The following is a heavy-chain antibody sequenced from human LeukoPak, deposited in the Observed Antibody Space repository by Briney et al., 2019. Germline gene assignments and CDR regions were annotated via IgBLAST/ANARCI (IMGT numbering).Heavy chain of an antibody. Sequence: GGSLRLSCAASGFTFSSYWMSWVRQAPGKGLEWVSVIYISVSTDYADSVKGRFTIFRDNSKNTVYLQMNSLRGEDTAIYYCARGKYGSGSYGAFDIWGQGTIVTVSS. V-gene: IGHV3-53*01. J-gene: IGHJ3*02. CDR3: ARGKYGSGSYGAFDI. CDR1: GFTFSSYW. CDR2: IYISVST. D-gene: IGHD3-10*01.